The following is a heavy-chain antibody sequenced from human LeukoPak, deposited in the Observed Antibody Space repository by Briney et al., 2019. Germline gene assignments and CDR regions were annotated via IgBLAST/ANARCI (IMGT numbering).Heavy chain of an antibody. CDR3: ARVGGPIYGSALDY. Sequence: SETLSLTCTVSGGSIGSYYWSWIRQPPGKGLGWIGYIYYSGSTNYNPSLKSRVTISVDTSKNQFSLKLSSVTAADTAVYYCARVGGPIYGSALDYWGQGTLVTVSS. CDR1: GGSIGSYY. V-gene: IGHV4-59*01. D-gene: IGHD3-10*01. J-gene: IGHJ4*02. CDR2: IYYSGST.